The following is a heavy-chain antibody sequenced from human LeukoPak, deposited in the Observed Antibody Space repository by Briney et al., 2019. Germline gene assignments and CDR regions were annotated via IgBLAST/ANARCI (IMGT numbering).Heavy chain of an antibody. D-gene: IGHD3-10*01. CDR3: AKDLKSITLLDAFDI. CDR1: GFTFTNYA. V-gene: IGHV3-23*01. J-gene: IGHJ3*02. Sequence: GGSLRLSCAASGFTFTNYAMTWVRQAPGKGLEWVSAISGSGGSTYYADSVKGRFTISRDNSKNTLYLQMNSLRAEDTAVYYCAKDLKSITLLDAFDIWGQGTMVTVSS. CDR2: ISGSGGST.